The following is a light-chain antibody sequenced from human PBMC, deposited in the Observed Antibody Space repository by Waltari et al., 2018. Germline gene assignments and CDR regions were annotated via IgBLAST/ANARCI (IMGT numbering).Light chain of an antibody. V-gene: IGKV3-11*01. CDR1: QSVGRS. CDR3: LQRSNWPPT. J-gene: IGKJ4*01. CDR2: DAS. Sequence: EVVLTQSPATLSLSPGDRATLSCRASQSVGRSLSWYQQKPGQPPRLLSYDASTRATGIPARISGSGSGTDFTLTIGSLESEDFAVYFCLQRSNWPPTFGGGTTVEIK.